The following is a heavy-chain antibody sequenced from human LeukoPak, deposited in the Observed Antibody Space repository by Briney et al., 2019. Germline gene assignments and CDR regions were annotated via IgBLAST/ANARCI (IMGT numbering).Heavy chain of an antibody. CDR3: ARTTYYYGSDYYYMGV. Sequence: GASVKVSCKASGGTFSSYAISWVRQAPGQGLEWMGGIIPIFGTANYAQKFQGRVTITADESTSTAYMELSSLRSEDTAVYYCARTTYYYGSDYYYMGVWGKGTTVTISS. CDR1: GGTFSSYA. CDR2: IIPIFGTA. J-gene: IGHJ6*03. D-gene: IGHD3-10*01. V-gene: IGHV1-69*13.